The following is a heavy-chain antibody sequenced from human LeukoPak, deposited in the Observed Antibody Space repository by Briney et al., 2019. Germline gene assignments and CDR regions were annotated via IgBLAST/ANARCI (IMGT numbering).Heavy chain of an antibody. CDR1: GYTFTSYG. V-gene: IGHV7-4-1*02. CDR3: ARAFQSLGGLSLPDY. CDR2: IHPSTGNP. J-gene: IGHJ4*02. Sequence: ASVKVSCKASGYTFTSYGISWVRQAPGQGLEWMGWIHPSTGNPAYAQGFSGRFVFSLDTSVTTTYLQISSLKAEDTAVYFCARAFQSLGGLSLPDYWGQGTLVTVSS. D-gene: IGHD3-16*02.